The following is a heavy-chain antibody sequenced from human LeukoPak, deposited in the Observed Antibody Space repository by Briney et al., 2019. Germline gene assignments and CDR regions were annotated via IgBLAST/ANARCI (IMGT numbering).Heavy chain of an antibody. Sequence: GGSLRLSCAASGFTFSSYSMIWVRQAPGRGLEWISYISSSGSTIFYADSVKGRFTISRDNAKNLMYLQLRSLRADDTAVYYCARGRDSGSYYFNWFDSWGQGILVTVSS. V-gene: IGHV3-48*04. CDR3: ARGRDSGSYYFNWFDS. D-gene: IGHD3-10*01. J-gene: IGHJ5*01. CDR1: GFTFSSYS. CDR2: ISSSGSTI.